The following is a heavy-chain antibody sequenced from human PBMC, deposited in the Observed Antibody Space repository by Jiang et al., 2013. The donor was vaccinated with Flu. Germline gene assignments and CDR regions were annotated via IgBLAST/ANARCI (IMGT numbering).Heavy chain of an antibody. CDR3: ARSIAGFDAFDI. J-gene: IGHJ3*02. CDR2: IYHSGST. V-gene: IGHV4-30-2*01. D-gene: IGHD2-21*01. Sequence: LVKPSQTLSLTCAVSGGSISSGGYSWSWIRQPPGKGLEWIGYIYHSGSTYYNPSLKSRVTISVDRSKNQFSLKLSSVTAADTAVYYCARSIAGFDAFDIWGQGTMVTVSS. CDR1: GGSISSGGYS.